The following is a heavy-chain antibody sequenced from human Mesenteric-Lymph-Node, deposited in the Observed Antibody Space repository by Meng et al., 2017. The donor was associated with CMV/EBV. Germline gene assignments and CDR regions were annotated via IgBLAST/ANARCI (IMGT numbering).Heavy chain of an antibody. V-gene: IGHV4-39*01. J-gene: IGHJ4*02. Sequence: SETLSLTCTVSGGSISSSSYYWGWIRQPPGKGLEWIGSIYYSGSTYYNPSLKSRVTISVDTSKNQFSLKLSSVTAADTAVYYCASEGTDSVYCSSTSCYDWGRGTLVTVSS. CDR1: GGSISSSSYY. CDR2: IYYSGST. D-gene: IGHD2-2*01. CDR3: ASEGTDSVYCSSTSCYD.